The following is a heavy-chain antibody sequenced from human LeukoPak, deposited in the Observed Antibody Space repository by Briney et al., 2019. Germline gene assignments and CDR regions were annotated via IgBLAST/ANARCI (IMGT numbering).Heavy chain of an antibody. CDR2: INWNGATT. CDR3: PRESVQDSALEALDF. D-gene: IGHD2-15*01. CDR1: GFTFDDYG. V-gene: IGHV3-20*04. J-gene: IGHJ3*01. Sequence: PGGSLRLSCAASGFTFDDYGMSWVRQAPGKGLEWVSGINWNGATTTYADSVKGRFTITRDNAKNSLYLQMSSLRAEDTSFYYCPRESVQDSALEALDFWGQGTMVTVSS.